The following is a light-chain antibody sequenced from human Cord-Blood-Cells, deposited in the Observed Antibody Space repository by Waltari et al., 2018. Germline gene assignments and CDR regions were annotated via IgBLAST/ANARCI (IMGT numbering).Light chain of an antibody. CDR1: QSISSY. J-gene: IGKJ1*01. Sequence: DIQMTPSPSSLSASVGDSVTTTCRASQSISSYLNWYQQKPGKAPKLLIYAASSLQSGVPSRFSGSGSGTDFTLTISSLQPEDFSTYYCQQSYSTPWTFGQGTKVEIK. V-gene: IGKV1-39*01. CDR3: QQSYSTPWT. CDR2: AAS.